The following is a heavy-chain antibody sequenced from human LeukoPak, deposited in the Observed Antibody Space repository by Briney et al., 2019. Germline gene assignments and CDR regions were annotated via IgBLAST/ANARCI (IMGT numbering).Heavy chain of an antibody. J-gene: IGHJ4*02. D-gene: IGHD3-22*01. Sequence: ASVKVSCKASGGTFSSYAISWVRQAPGQGLEWMGIINPSGGSTSYAQKFQGRVTMTRDTSTSTVYMELSSLRSEDTAVYYCARVPASSGYYWVFDYWGQGTLVTVSS. CDR2: INPSGGST. CDR3: ARVPASSGYYWVFDY. V-gene: IGHV1-46*01. CDR1: GGTFSSYA.